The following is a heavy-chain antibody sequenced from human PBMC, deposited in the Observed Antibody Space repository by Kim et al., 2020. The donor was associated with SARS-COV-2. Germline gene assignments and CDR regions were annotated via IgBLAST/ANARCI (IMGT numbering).Heavy chain of an antibody. V-gene: IGHV3-30-3*01. Sequence: GGSLRLSCAASGFTFSSYAMHWVRQAPGKGLEWVAVISYDGSNKYYADSVKGRFTISRDNSKNTLYLQMNSLRAEDTAVYYCARLEIVVVPAAKKNYYYG. CDR1: GFTFSSYA. CDR3: ARLEIVVVPAAKKNYYYG. D-gene: IGHD2-2*03. CDR2: ISYDGSNK. J-gene: IGHJ6*01.